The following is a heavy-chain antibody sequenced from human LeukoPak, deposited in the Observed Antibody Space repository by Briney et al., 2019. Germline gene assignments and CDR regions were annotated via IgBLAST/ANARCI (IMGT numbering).Heavy chain of an antibody. CDR1: GFTLNTYG. V-gene: IGHV3-30*02. D-gene: IGHD4-17*01. J-gene: IGHJ4*02. CDR2: IRYDESNK. Sequence: GGSLRLSCAASGFTLNTYGMHWVRQAPGKGLEWVALIRYDESNKYYAGSVKGRFTISRDSSKNTLYLQMHNLRAEDAAVYYCAKVKGRYGDYGFDYWGQGTLVTVSS. CDR3: AKVKGRYGDYGFDY.